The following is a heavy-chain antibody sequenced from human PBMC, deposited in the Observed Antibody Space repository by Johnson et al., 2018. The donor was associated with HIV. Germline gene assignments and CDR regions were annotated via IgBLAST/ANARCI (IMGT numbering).Heavy chain of an antibody. V-gene: IGHV3-30*03. CDR3: AREWRNGYYEGAFDI. D-gene: IGHD2/OR15-2a*01. J-gene: IGHJ3*02. CDR1: EFTFSNYG. Sequence: VQLVESGGGVVQPGRSLRLSCAASEFTFSNYGMHWVRQAPGKGLEWVAVISYDGSNKYYAESVKGRFTISRETSDNTLYLQMNSLRPEDTAVYYCAREWRNGYYEGAFDIWGQGTMVTVSS. CDR2: ISYDGSNK.